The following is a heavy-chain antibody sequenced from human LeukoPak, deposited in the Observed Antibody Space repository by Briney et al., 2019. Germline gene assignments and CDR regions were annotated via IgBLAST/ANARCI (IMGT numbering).Heavy chain of an antibody. J-gene: IGHJ6*02. V-gene: IGHV1-8*01. CDR2: MNPNSGNT. CDR3: ARADCSSTSCYGRRYYYYGMDV. Sequence: ASVKVSCKASGYTFTSYDIHWVRQATGQGLEWMGWMNPNSGNTGYAQKFQGRVTMTRNTSISTAYMELSSLRSEDTAVYYCARADCSSTSCYGRRYYYYGMDVWGQGTTVTVSS. CDR1: GYTFTSYD. D-gene: IGHD2-2*01.